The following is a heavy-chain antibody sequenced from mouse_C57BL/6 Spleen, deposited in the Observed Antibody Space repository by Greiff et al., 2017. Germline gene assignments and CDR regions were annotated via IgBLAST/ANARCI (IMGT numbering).Heavy chain of an antibody. CDR1: GYTFNSYW. CDR3: ARWGYDTFDY. V-gene: IGHV1-69*01. J-gene: IGHJ2*01. D-gene: IGHD2-3*01. Sequence: VQLQQPGAELVMPGASVKLSCTASGYTFNSYWMHWVKQRPGQGLERIGEIDPSDSYTNYNQKFKGKSTLTVDKSSSTAYMQLSSLTSEDSAVYYCARWGYDTFDYWGQGTTLTVSS. CDR2: IDPSDSYT.